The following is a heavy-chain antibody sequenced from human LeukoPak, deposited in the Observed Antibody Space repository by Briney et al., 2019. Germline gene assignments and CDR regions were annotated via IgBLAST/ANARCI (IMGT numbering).Heavy chain of an antibody. D-gene: IGHD3/OR15-3a*01. CDR3: ARVGLALDY. CDR2: ISSSGSTI. V-gene: IGHV3-48*04. Sequence: PGGSLRLSCAASGFTFSNAWMNWVRQAPGKGLEWVSYISSSGSTIYYADSVKGRFTISRDNAKNSLYLQMNSLRAEDTAVYYCARVGLALDYWGQGTLVTVSS. J-gene: IGHJ4*02. CDR1: GFTFSNAW.